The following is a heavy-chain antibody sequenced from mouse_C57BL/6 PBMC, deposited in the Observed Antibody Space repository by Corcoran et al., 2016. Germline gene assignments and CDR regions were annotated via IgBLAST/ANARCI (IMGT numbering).Heavy chain of an antibody. Sequence: QVQLQQSGAELVKPGASVKISCKASGYAFSSYWMNWVKQRPGKGLEWIGQIYPGDGDTKYNGRFKGKATLTADKSSSTAYMQLSSLTSEDSAVYFCARRGATVGFDYWGQGTTLTISS. CDR2: IYPGDGDT. CDR3: ARRGATVGFDY. CDR1: GYAFSSYW. J-gene: IGHJ2*01. D-gene: IGHD1-1*01. V-gene: IGHV1-80*01.